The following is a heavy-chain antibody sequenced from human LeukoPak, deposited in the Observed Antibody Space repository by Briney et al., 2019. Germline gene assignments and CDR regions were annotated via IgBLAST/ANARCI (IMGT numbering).Heavy chain of an antibody. CDR2: INAGNGNT. Sequence: GASVKVSCKASGYTFTSYAMHWVRQAPGQRLEWMGWINAGNGNTKYSQKFQGRVTITRDTSASTAYMELSSLRSEDTAVYYCARAKPYPSYYYYGMDVWGQGTTVTVSS. V-gene: IGHV1-3*01. CDR1: GYTFTSYA. CDR3: ARAKPYPSYYYYGMDV. J-gene: IGHJ6*02.